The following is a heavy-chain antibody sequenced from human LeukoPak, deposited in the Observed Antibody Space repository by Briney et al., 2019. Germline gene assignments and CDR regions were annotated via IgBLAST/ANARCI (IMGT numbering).Heavy chain of an antibody. D-gene: IGHD3-22*01. Sequence: PGGSLRLSCAASGFTFSSYGMSWVRQAPGKGLEWVSAISGSGGSTYYADSVKGRFTISRDNSKNTLYLQMNSLRAEDTAVYYCAKWAASYYYDSSGLEDYWGQGTLVTVSS. V-gene: IGHV3-23*01. CDR3: AKWAASYYYDSSGLEDY. CDR2: ISGSGGST. CDR1: GFTFSSYG. J-gene: IGHJ4*02.